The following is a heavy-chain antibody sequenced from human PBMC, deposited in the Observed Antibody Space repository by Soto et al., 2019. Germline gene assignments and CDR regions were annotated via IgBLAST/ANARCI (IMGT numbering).Heavy chain of an antibody. D-gene: IGHD5-12*01. CDR1: GGSISSYY. CDR2: IYYSGST. CDR3: ARSQSGTGGYVGY. Sequence: SETLSLTCTVSGGSISSYYWSWIRQPPGKGLEWIGYIYYSGSTNYNPSLKSRVTISVDTSKNQFSLKLSSVTAADTAVYYCARSQSGTGGYVGYWGQGTLVTVSS. V-gene: IGHV4-59*01. J-gene: IGHJ4*02.